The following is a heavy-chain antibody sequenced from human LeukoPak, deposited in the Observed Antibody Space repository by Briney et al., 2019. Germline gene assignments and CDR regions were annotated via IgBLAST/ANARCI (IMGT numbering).Heavy chain of an antibody. CDR1: GFTFSSSA. V-gene: IGHV3-23*01. D-gene: IGHD3-3*01. J-gene: IGHJ4*02. CDR2: ISGSGGST. CDR3: AKDLPGFGDGFDY. Sequence: GGSLRLSCEASGFTFSSSAMNWVRQAPGKGLEWVSSISGSGGSTYYADSVKGRFTISRDNSKDTLYLQMNSLRAEDTAVYYCAKDLPGFGDGFDYWGQGTLVTVSP.